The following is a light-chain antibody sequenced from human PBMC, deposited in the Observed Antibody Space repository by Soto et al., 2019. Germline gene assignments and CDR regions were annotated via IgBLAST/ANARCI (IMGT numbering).Light chain of an antibody. CDR2: DAS. J-gene: IGKJ3*01. Sequence: DIQMTQSPSTLSASVGDRVTITCRASESMSTWLAWYQQKPGQAPKRLIYDASTLQRGVPSRFSGRGSGTEFTLTISSLQPDDFATYYCQKYHSYFGPGTQVEIK. CDR3: QKYHSY. CDR1: ESMSTW. V-gene: IGKV1-5*01.